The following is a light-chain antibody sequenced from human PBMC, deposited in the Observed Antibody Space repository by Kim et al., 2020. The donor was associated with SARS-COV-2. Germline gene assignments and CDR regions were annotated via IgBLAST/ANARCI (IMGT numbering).Light chain of an antibody. V-gene: IGLV1-47*01. CDR2: RND. CDR1: NSNIGGNF. Sequence: QSVLTQPPSASATPGQRVTISCSGSNSNIGGNFVSWYQQLPGTAPKLLIHRNDQRPSGVPDRFSGSKSGTSASLAINGLRSEDEAEYYCAAWDDSLRGPGFGGGTKVTVL. J-gene: IGLJ3*02. CDR3: AAWDDSLRGPG.